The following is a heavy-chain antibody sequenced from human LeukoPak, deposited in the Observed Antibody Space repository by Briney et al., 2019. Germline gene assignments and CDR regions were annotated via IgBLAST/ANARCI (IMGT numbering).Heavy chain of an antibody. V-gene: IGHV3-53*01. CDR1: GFTVSSNY. Sequence: GGSLRLSCAASGFTVSSNYMSWVRQAPGKGLEWVSVIYSGGSTYYADSVKGRFTISRDNSKNTLYLQMNSLRAEDTAVYYCAKASRGYSYGGYYYYGMDAWGQGTTVTVSS. CDR3: AKASRGYSYGGYYYYGMDA. J-gene: IGHJ6*02. CDR2: IYSGGST. D-gene: IGHD5-18*01.